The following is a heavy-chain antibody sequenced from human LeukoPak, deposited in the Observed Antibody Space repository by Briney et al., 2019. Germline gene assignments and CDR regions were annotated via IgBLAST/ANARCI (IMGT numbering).Heavy chain of an antibody. CDR3: AKSRGYSSSWYGVDY. CDR1: GFTFSSYS. V-gene: IGHV3-48*04. D-gene: IGHD6-13*01. J-gene: IGHJ4*02. Sequence: PGGSLRLSCAASGFTFSSYSMNWVRQAPGKGLEWISYISGSGSVSYYADSVKGRFTISRDNAKNSLYLQMNSLRAEDTAVYYCAKSRGYSSSWYGVDYWGQGTLVTVSS. CDR2: ISGSGSVS.